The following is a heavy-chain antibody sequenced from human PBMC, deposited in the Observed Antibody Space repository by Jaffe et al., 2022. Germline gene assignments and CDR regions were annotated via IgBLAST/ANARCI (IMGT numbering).Heavy chain of an antibody. CDR1: EFTFSSYW. J-gene: IGHJ4*02. CDR2: INSDGSST. V-gene: IGHV3-74*01. Sequence: EVQLVESGGGLVQPGGSLRLSCAASEFTFSSYWMHWVRQAPGKGLVWVSRINSDGSSTSYADSVKGRFTISRDNAKSTLYLQMNSLRAEDTAVYYCARVPYCGGDCYTYYFDYWGQGTLVTVSS. CDR3: ARVPYCGGDCYTYYFDY. D-gene: IGHD2-21*02.